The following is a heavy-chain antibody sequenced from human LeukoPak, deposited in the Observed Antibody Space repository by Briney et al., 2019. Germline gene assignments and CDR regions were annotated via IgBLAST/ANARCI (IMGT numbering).Heavy chain of an antibody. CDR3: TKSGGYSYGYGVNWFDP. CDR1: GYSISSYY. V-gene: IGHV4-59*08. D-gene: IGHD5-18*01. CDR2: IYYTGNT. Sequence: SETLSLTCTVSGYSISSYYWSWIRQPPGKGLGWIGYIYYTGNTNYNPSLKSRVTMSVDTSKNQFFLNLSSVTAADTAVYYCTKSGGYSYGYGVNWFDPWGQGTLVTVSS. J-gene: IGHJ5*02.